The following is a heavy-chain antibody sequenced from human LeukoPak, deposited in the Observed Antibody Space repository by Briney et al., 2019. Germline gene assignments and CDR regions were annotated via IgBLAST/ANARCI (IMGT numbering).Heavy chain of an antibody. CDR2: ISGSGGST. CDR3: AKQGYSYGYGSEFGY. J-gene: IGHJ4*02. Sequence: PGGSLRLSCAASGFTFSSYAMSWVRQAPGKGLEWVSAISGSGGSTYYADSVKGWFTISRDNSKNTLYLQMNSLRAEDTAVYYCAKQGYSYGYGSEFGYWGQGTLVTVSS. D-gene: IGHD5-18*01. V-gene: IGHV3-23*01. CDR1: GFTFSSYA.